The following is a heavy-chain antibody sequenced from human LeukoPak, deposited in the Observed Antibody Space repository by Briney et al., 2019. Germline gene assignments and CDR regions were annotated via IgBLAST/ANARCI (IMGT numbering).Heavy chain of an antibody. CDR2: LSGSGGGT. D-gene: IGHD3-10*01. Sequence: GGSLRLSCAASGFTFSSYAVSWVRQAPGKGLEWVSTLSGSGGGTYYADSVKGRFTISRDNSKNTLYLQMNSLRAEDTAVYYCAKYSGRAYFDYWGQGTLVTVSS. CDR1: GFTFSSYA. CDR3: AKYSGRAYFDY. V-gene: IGHV3-23*01. J-gene: IGHJ4*02.